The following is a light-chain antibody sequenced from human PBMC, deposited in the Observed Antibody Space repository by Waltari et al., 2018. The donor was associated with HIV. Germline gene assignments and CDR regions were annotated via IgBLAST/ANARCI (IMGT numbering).Light chain of an antibody. Sequence: QSVLTQSPSASGTPGQRVIISCSGSSSNIGSNSVNWYQQLPGTAPKLLIFSNNERPAGVPDRFSGSKSGTSASRAISGLQSEDEAEYHCAAWDDSLNGPVFGGGTKLTVL. CDR1: SSNIGSNS. CDR2: SNN. V-gene: IGLV1-44*01. CDR3: AAWDDSLNGPV. J-gene: IGLJ2*01.